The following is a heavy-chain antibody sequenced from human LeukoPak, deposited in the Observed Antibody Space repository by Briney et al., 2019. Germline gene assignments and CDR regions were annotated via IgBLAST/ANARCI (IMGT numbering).Heavy chain of an antibody. CDR1: GFTFSSYT. CDR2: ISGSGRHK. J-gene: IGHJ4*02. Sequence: PGGSLRLSCAASGFTFSSYTMNWVRQAPRKGLEWVSSISGSGRHKYYADSVKGRFTISRDNAKNSLCLQMNSLRAEDTAVYYCARTANFAAGYYIDYWGQGTLVTVSS. V-gene: IGHV3-21*01. D-gene: IGHD6-13*01. CDR3: ARTANFAAGYYIDY.